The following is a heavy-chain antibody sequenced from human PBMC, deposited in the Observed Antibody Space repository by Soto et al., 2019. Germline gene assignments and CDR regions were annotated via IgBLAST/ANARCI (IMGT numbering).Heavy chain of an antibody. CDR2: ISATGGGT. J-gene: IGHJ4*02. CDR3: AKDRRAGGNSAFYFDF. V-gene: IGHV3-23*01. CDR1: GFKFSNYA. D-gene: IGHD3-16*01. Sequence: GESLKISCAASGFKFSNYAMSWVRQAPGKGLEWVSLISATGGGTYYADSVKGRFTISRDNSHNTLYLQVHSLTAEDTAVYYCAKDRRAGGNSAFYFDFWGQGAQVTVSS.